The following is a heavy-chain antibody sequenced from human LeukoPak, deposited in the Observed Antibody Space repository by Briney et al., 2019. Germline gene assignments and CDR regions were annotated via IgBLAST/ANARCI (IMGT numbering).Heavy chain of an antibody. D-gene: IGHD5-12*01. Sequence: SQTLSLTCAISGDSVSSNSAAWNWIRQSPSRGLEWLGRTYYRSKWYNNYAVSVKSRITINPDTSKNQFCLQLNSVTPEDTAVYYCARDPGYSGYDRMDVWGQGTTVTVSS. CDR3: ARDPGYSGYDRMDV. V-gene: IGHV6-1*01. J-gene: IGHJ6*02. CDR1: GDSVSSNSAA. CDR2: TYYRSKWYN.